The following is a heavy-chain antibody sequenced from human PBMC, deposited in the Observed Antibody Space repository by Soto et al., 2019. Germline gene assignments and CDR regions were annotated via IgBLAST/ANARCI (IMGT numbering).Heavy chain of an antibody. J-gene: IGHJ4*02. D-gene: IGHD3-3*01. CDR3: AKDARITIFGVVIPGHVFFDY. Sequence: PGGSLRLSCAASGFTFSSYAMSWVRQAPGKGLEWVSAISGSGGSTYYADSVKGRFTISRDNSKSTLYLQMNSLRAEDTAVYYCAKDARITIFGVVIPGHVFFDYWGQGTLVTVSS. CDR1: GFTFSSYA. CDR2: ISGSGGST. V-gene: IGHV3-23*01.